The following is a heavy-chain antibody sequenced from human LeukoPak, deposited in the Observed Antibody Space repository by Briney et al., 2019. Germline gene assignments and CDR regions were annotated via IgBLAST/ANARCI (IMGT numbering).Heavy chain of an antibody. V-gene: IGHV3-7*03. CDR1: GFTFSNYW. D-gene: IGHD1-1*01. CDR3: ARDESAVPTYRFDY. Sequence: GGSLRLSCAASGFTFSNYWMSWVRQAPGKGLEWVGNIKQDGSDKYYVDSVKGRFTTSRDNAKNSLYLQMNSLRAEDTAVYYCARDESAVPTYRFDYWGQGTLVTVSS. CDR2: IKQDGSDK. J-gene: IGHJ4*02.